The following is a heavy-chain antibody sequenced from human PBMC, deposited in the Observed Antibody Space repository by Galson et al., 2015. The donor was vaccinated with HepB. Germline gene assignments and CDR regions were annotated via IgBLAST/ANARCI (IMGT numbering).Heavy chain of an antibody. CDR2: INTNTGNP. CDR1: GYTFISYV. Sequence: SVKVSCKASGYTFISYVMNWVRQAPGQGLEWMGGINTNTGNPTYAQGFTGRLVFSLDTSVSTACLQISSLKTEDTAVYYCARHSRNFDYWGQGTLVTVSS. D-gene: IGHD6-13*01. CDR3: ARHSRNFDY. V-gene: IGHV7-4-1*02. J-gene: IGHJ4*02.